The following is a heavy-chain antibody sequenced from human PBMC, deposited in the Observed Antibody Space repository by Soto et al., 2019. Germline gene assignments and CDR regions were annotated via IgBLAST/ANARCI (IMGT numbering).Heavy chain of an antibody. Sequence: PGESLKICCKGSGYSFTSYWIGWVRQMPGKGLELMGIIYPGDSDTRYSPSFQGQVTISADKSISTAYLQWSSLKASDTAMYYCARTAAAGKYYYGMDVWGQGTTVTVSS. CDR1: GYSFTSYW. J-gene: IGHJ6*02. V-gene: IGHV5-51*01. D-gene: IGHD6-13*01. CDR3: ARTAAAGKYYYGMDV. CDR2: IYPGDSDT.